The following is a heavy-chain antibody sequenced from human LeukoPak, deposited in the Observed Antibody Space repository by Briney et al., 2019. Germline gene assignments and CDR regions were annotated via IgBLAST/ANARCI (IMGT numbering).Heavy chain of an antibody. Sequence: PSETLSLTCTVSGGSIRASSYYWGWIRQPPGKGLEWIGTIYYSGSTYYNPSLKGRVAISLGTSNNQFSLNLTSVTAADTAVYYCATTGHLNSWYLYFDYWGQGALVTVSS. CDR2: IYYSGST. D-gene: IGHD2/OR15-2a*01. V-gene: IGHV4-39*07. CDR3: ATTGHLNSWYLYFDY. CDR1: GGSIRASSYY. J-gene: IGHJ4*02.